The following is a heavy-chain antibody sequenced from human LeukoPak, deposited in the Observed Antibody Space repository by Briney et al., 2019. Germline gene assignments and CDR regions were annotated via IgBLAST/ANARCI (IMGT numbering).Heavy chain of an antibody. D-gene: IGHD3-22*01. CDR3: AKAKTMTHDAFDI. V-gene: IGHV3-7*03. J-gene: IGHJ3*02. CDR1: GFTFSSYW. Sequence: PGGSLRLSCAAPGFTFSSYWMSWVRQAPGKGLEWVANIKQDGSEKYYVDSVKGRFTISRDNAKNTLYLQMNSLRAEDTAVYYCAKAKTMTHDAFDIWGQGTMVTVSS. CDR2: IKQDGSEK.